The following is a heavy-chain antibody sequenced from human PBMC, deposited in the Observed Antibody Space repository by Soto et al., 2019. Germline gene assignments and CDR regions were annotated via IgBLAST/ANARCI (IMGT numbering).Heavy chain of an antibody. CDR2: ISGSGGST. CDR1: GFTFSSYA. J-gene: IGHJ4*02. Sequence: GGSLRLSCAASGFTFSSYAMSWVRQAPGKGLEWVSAISGSGGSTYYADSVKGRFTIPRDNSKNTLYLQMNSLRAEDTAVYYCAKLETGYYSYYFDYWGQGTLVTVSS. D-gene: IGHD3-9*01. CDR3: AKLETGYYSYYFDY. V-gene: IGHV3-23*01.